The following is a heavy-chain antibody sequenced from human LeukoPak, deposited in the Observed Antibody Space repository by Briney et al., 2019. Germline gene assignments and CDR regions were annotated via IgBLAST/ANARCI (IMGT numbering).Heavy chain of an antibody. V-gene: IGHV4-39*01. Sequence: SETLSLTCAVSGGSISTRGDYWGCVRQPPGKGLEWIGSIYYSGSTYYNPSLESRVTISVDTSRNQFSLKLNSVTAADTAIYYCARYRFRYGGNTNFDYWGQGTLVTVSS. CDR3: ARYRFRYGGNTNFDY. D-gene: IGHD4-23*01. CDR1: GGSISTRGDY. CDR2: IYYSGST. J-gene: IGHJ4*02.